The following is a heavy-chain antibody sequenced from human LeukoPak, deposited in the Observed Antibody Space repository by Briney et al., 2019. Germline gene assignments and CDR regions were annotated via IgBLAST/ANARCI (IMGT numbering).Heavy chain of an antibody. D-gene: IGHD4-17*01. CDR1: GFTVSSNY. CDR2: IYSGGST. CDR3: ARGRGTVYGMDV. J-gene: IGHJ6*02. V-gene: IGHV3-66*02. Sequence: GGSLRLSRAASGFTVSSNYMGWVRQAPGKGLEWVSFIYSGGSTYYADSVKGRFTISRDNSKNTLYLQMNSLRAEDTAVYYCARGRGTVYGMDVWGQGTTVTVSS.